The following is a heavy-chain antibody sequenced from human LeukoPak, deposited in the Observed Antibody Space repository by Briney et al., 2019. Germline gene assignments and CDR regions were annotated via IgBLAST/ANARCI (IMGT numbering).Heavy chain of an antibody. CDR1: GFTFDGYD. CDR2: INADGGRT. CDR3: ATWAFYHGMDV. J-gene: IGHJ6*02. V-gene: IGHV3-43*02. Sequence: PGGSLRLSRVASGFTFDGYDMHWVRQAPGKGLEWVSLINADGGRTYYADSVNGRFTISRDNSKNSLYLQMNSLRSEDSAVYYCATWAFYHGMDVWGQGTTVIVSS. D-gene: IGHD2/OR15-2a*01.